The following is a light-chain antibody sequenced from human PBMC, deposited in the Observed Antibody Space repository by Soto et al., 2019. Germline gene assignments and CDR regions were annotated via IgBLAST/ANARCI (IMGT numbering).Light chain of an antibody. CDR2: AAS. V-gene: IGKV1-39*01. J-gene: IGKJ1*01. CDR1: QSISTF. CDR3: QQSYTTPQSWT. Sequence: DIQMTQSPSSLSASVGDRVTITCRASQSISTFLNWYQQKPGKAPKLLIYAASTLQSGVPSGFSGSGSGTDFALTISSLQPDDFATYFCQQSYTTPQSWTFGQGTKVEIK.